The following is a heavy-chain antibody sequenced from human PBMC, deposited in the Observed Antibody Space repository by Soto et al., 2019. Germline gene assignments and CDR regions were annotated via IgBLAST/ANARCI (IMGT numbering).Heavy chain of an antibody. V-gene: IGHV1-8*01. J-gene: IGHJ6*02. Sequence: QVQLVQSGAEVKKPGASVKVSCKASGYTFTSYDINWVRQATGQGLEWMGWMNPNSGNTGYAQKFQGRVTMHRDTSISTAYMELSSLRSEDTDVYYCARGVLSSYGMDVWGQGTTVTVSS. CDR2: MNPNSGNT. D-gene: IGHD3-9*01. CDR1: GYTFTSYD. CDR3: ARGVLSSYGMDV.